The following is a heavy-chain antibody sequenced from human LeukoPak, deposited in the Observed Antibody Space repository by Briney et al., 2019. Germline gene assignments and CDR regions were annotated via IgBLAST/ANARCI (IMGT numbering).Heavy chain of an antibody. J-gene: IGHJ6*02. V-gene: IGHV4-59*12. CDR3: ASALVVVPAATSAGYYYYGMDV. CDR1: GGSISSYC. D-gene: IGHD2-2*01. Sequence: PSETLSLTCTVSGGSISSYCWSWIRQPPGKGLEWIGYIYYSGSTNYNPSLKSRVTISVDRSKNQFSLKLSSVTAADTAVYYCASALVVVPAATSAGYYYYGMDVWGQGTTVTVSS. CDR2: IYYSGST.